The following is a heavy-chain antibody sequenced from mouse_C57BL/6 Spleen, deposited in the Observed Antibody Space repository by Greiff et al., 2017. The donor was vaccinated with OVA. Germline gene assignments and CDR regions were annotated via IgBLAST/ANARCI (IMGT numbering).Heavy chain of an antibody. Sequence: QVQLQQSGAELARPGASVKMSCKASGYTFTSYTMHWVKQRPGQGLEWIGYINPSSGYTKYNQKFKDKAILTADKSSSTAYMQLSSLTSEDSAVYYCAREDGSSYNYYAMDYWGQGTSVTVSS. V-gene: IGHV1-4*01. CDR1: GYTFTSYT. D-gene: IGHD1-1*01. CDR2: INPSSGYT. J-gene: IGHJ4*01. CDR3: AREDGSSYNYYAMDY.